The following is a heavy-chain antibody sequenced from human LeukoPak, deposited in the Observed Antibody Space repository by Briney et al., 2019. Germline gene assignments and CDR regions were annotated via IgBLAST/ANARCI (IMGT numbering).Heavy chain of an antibody. Sequence: PGGSLRLSCAASGFTFDDYAMHWVRQAPGKGLEWVSLISGDGGSTYYADSVKGRFTISRDNSKNSLYLQMNSLRTEDTALYYCAKDRSVYYYDSSGWPVDYWGQGTLLTVSS. J-gene: IGHJ4*02. CDR2: ISGDGGST. V-gene: IGHV3-43*02. CDR3: AKDRSVYYYDSSGWPVDY. D-gene: IGHD3-22*01. CDR1: GFTFDDYA.